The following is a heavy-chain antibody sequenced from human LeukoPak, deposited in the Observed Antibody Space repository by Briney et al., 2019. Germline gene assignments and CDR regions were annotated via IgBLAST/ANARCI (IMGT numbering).Heavy chain of an antibody. CDR3: ARVAYYYDSSGPLDY. CDR1: GGSISSYY. V-gene: IGHV4-59*01. J-gene: IGHJ4*02. D-gene: IGHD3-22*01. Sequence: SETLSLTCTVSGGSISSYYWSWLRQPPGKGLEWIGYIYYSGSTNYYPSLKSRVTISVDTSKNQFSLKLSSVTAADTAMYYCARVAYYYDSSGPLDYWGQGTLVTVSS. CDR2: IYYSGST.